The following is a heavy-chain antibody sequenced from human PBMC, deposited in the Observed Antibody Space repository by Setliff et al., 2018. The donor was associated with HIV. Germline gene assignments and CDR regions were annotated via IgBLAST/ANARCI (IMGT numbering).Heavy chain of an antibody. CDR1: GGSISSSSYY. CDR3: AAFFVTPLMTQDF. V-gene: IGHV4-39*07. J-gene: IGHJ4*02. D-gene: IGHD4-17*01. Sequence: SETLSLTCTVSGGSISSSSYYWGWIRQPPGKGLEWIGSIFNDGRTYYNPSLKSRVTISRDPSTKQFSLKMTSMTAADTAVYYCAAFFVTPLMTQDFWGQGTLVTV. CDR2: IFNDGRT.